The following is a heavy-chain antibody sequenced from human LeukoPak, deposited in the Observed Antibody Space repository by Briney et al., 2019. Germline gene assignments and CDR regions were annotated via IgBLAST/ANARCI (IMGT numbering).Heavy chain of an antibody. CDR3: AKDQSGVTMIDDY. V-gene: IGHV3-30*02. J-gene: IGHJ4*02. CDR2: IRYDGSNK. CDR1: GFTFSSYG. D-gene: IGHD2-15*01. Sequence: GGSLRLSCAASGFTFSSYGMHWVRQAPGKGLEWVAFIRYDGSNKYYADSVKGRFTISRDNSNNTLYLQMNSLRAEDTAVYYCAKDQSGVTMIDDYWGQGTLVTVSS.